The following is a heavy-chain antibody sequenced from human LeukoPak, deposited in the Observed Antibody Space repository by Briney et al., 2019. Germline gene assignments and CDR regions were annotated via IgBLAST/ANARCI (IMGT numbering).Heavy chain of an antibody. V-gene: IGHV1-2*02. D-gene: IGHD2-21*01. CDR2: INPNSGGT. J-gene: IGHJ1*01. Sequence: ASVKVSCKASGYTFTGYYMRWVRQAPGQGLEWMGWINPNSGGTNYAQKFQGRVTMTRDTSISTAYMELSRLRSDDTAAYYCAGTAYCGGDCYSDFQHWGQGTLVTVSS. CDR1: GYTFTGYY. CDR3: AGTAYCGGDCYSDFQH.